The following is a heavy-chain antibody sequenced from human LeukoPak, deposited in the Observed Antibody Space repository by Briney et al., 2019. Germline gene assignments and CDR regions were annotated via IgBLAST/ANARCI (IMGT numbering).Heavy chain of an antibody. J-gene: IGHJ3*01. D-gene: IGHD5-12*01. V-gene: IGHV3-74*01. CDR1: GFTFSSYW. CDR2: INSDGSST. Sequence: PGGSLRLSCAASGFTFSSYWMHWVRQAPAKGLVWVSRINSDGSSTSYADSVKGQFTIYRDNAKNTLYLQMNSLRGEDTAVYYCPRPPTRYEGYAFDLWVQRTMVSVSS. CDR3: PRPPTRYEGYAFDL.